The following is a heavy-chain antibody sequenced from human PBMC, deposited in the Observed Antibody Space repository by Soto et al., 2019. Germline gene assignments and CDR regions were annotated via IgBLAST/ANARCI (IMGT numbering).Heavy chain of an antibody. V-gene: IGHV3-21*01. CDR1: GFTLSTYR. D-gene: IGHD6-6*01. CDR3: AREKEDEGSSSLRVYYGMDA. Sequence: PGESLKISCAASGFTLSTYRMTWVRQAPGKGLEWVSSISSTSYYIHHADSVKGRFTISRDSAKNSVYLQLNSLRAEDTAVYYCAREKEDEGSSSLRVYYGMDAWGQGTTVTVSS. CDR2: ISSTSYYI. J-gene: IGHJ6*02.